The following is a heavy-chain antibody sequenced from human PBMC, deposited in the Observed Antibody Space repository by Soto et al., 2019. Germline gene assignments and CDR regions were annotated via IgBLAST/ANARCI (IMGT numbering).Heavy chain of an antibody. CDR2: ISAYNGNT. J-gene: IGHJ4*02. CDR1: GYTFTSYG. V-gene: IGHV1-18*01. CDR3: KRGRNITIFGVVITRTPHYFDY. Sequence: ASVKVSCKASGYTFTSYGISWVRQAPGQGLEWMGWISAYNGNTNYAQKLQGRVTMTTDTSTSTAYMELRSLRSDDTAVYYCKRGRNITIFGVVITRTPHYFDYWGQGTLVTVSS. D-gene: IGHD3-3*01.